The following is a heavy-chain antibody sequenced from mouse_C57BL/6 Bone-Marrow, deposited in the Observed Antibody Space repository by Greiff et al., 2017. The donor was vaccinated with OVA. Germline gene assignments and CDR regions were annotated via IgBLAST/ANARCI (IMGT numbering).Heavy chain of an antibody. V-gene: IGHV14-4*01. CDR2: IDPENGDT. Sequence: EVQLQQSGAELVRPGASVKLSCTASGFNIKDDYMHWVKQRPEQGLEWIGWIDPENGDTEYASKFQGKATITADTSSNTAYLQLSSLTSEDTAVYYCLIYYGNYDYFDYWGQGTTLTVSS. J-gene: IGHJ2*01. CDR1: GFNIKDDY. CDR3: LIYYGNYDYFDY. D-gene: IGHD2-1*01.